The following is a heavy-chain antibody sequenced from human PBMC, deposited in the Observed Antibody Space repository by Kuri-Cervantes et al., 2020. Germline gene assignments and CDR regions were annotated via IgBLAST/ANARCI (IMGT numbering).Heavy chain of an antibody. V-gene: IGHV3-11*01. J-gene: IGHJ6*02. CDR2: ISSSGSTI. CDR3: ARGSGSYYSNYYYYGMDV. CDR1: GFTFSDYY. Sequence: LSLTCAASGFTFSDYYMSWIRQAPGKGLEWVSYISSSGSTIYYADSVKGRFTISRDNAKNSLYLQMNSLRAEDTAVYYCARGSGSYYSNYYYYGMDVWGQGTTVTVSS. D-gene: IGHD3-10*01.